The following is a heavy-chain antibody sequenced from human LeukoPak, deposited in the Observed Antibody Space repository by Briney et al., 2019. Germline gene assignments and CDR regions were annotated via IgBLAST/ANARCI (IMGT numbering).Heavy chain of an antibody. D-gene: IGHD6-6*01. J-gene: IGHJ5*02. Sequence: GGSLRLSCAASGLTFSSYWMSWVRQAPGKGLEWVANIKQDGTEKYYVDSVKGRFTISRDNAKNSLYLQMNSLRAEDTAVYYCARGSLFPRAARSFFSWGQGTLVTVSS. CDR3: ARGSLFPRAARSFFS. CDR1: GLTFSSYW. CDR2: IKQDGTEK. V-gene: IGHV3-7*01.